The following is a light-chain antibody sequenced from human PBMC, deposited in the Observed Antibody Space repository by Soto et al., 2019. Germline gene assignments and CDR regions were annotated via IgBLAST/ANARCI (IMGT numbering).Light chain of an antibody. J-gene: IGLJ2*01. V-gene: IGLV2-8*01. Sequence: QSVLTQPPSASGSPGQSVTISCTGTSSDVGGYNFVSWYQQHPGKVPRLMIFEVSNRPSGVPDRFSGSKSGNTASLTVSGLQAEDEAYYYCSSYAGSNNLVFGGGTKLTVL. CDR3: SSYAGSNNLV. CDR1: SSDVGGYNF. CDR2: EVS.